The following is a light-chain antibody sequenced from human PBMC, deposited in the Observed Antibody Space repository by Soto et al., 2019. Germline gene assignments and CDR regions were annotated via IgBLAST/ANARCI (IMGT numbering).Light chain of an antibody. J-gene: IGKJ5*01. V-gene: IGKV1-33*01. CDR1: QDISNC. Sequence: DIQMTQSPSSLSASVGDRVTITCQASQDISNCLNWYQQRPGKAPKLLIYDASNLETGVPSRFSGSGSGTEFTLTISSLQPEDFATYYCQQSNNHPISFGQGTRLEIK. CDR2: DAS. CDR3: QQSNNHPIS.